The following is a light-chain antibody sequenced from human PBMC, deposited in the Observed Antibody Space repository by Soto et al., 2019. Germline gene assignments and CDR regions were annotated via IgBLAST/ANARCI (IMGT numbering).Light chain of an antibody. CDR2: EVS. CDR1: SSDVGGYNY. V-gene: IGLV2-8*01. CDR3: SSYAGSNKQV. Sequence: QSALTQPPSASGSPGQSVTISCTGTSSDVGGYNYVSWYQQHPGRAPKLMIYEVSKRPSGVPDRFSGSKSGNTASLTVYGLQTEDESDYYCSSYAGSNKQVFGTGTKLTVL. J-gene: IGLJ1*01.